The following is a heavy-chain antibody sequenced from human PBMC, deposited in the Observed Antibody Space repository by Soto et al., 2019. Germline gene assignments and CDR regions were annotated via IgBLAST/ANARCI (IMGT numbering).Heavy chain of an antibody. Sequence: GSLRLSCAASGFTVSSNYMSWVRQAPGKGLEWVSVIYSGGSTYYADSVKGRFTISRDNSKNTLYLQMNSLRAEDTAVYYCARGPPTSSIAAAAPSGMDVWGQGATVTV. D-gene: IGHD6-13*01. J-gene: IGHJ6*02. CDR3: ARGPPTSSIAAAAPSGMDV. V-gene: IGHV3-53*01. CDR1: GFTVSSNY. CDR2: IYSGGST.